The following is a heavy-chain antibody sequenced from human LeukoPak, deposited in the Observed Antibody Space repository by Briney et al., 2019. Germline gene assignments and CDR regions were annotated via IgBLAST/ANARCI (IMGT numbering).Heavy chain of an antibody. CDR3: ASRASDVAVAGTSGDY. CDR2: IIPIFGTA. D-gene: IGHD6-19*01. V-gene: IGHV1-69*13. J-gene: IGHJ4*02. CDR1: GGTFSSYA. Sequence: SVKVSCKASGGTFSSYAISWVRQAPGQGLEWMGGIIPIFGTANYAQKFQGRVTITADESTSTAYMELSSLRSEDTAVYYCASRASDVAVAGTSGDYWGQGTLVTVSS.